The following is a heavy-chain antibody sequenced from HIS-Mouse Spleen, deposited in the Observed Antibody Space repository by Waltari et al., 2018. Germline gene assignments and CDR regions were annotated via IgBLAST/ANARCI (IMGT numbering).Heavy chain of an antibody. D-gene: IGHD6-13*01. J-gene: IGHJ2*01. CDR1: GGSISSSSYY. CDR3: AREIPYSSSWYDWYFDL. V-gene: IGHV4-39*07. Sequence: QLQLQESGPGLVKPSETLSLTCTVSGGSISSSSYYWGWIRQPPGKGLEWIGSIYYSGRTYYNPSLKRRVTISVDTSKNQFSLKLSSVTAADTAVYYCAREIPYSSSWYDWYFDLWGRGTRVTVSS. CDR2: IYYSGRT.